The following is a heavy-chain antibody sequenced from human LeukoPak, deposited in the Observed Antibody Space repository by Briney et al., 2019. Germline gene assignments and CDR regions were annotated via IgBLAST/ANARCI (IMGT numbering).Heavy chain of an antibody. CDR1: GFSFSSYA. CDR2: ISGSGDNT. Sequence: GGSLRLSCAASGFSFSSYAMSWVRQAPGKGLEWVSSISGSGDNTYYAESVKGWFTTSRDNSKNTLFLQINSLRAEDTAVFYCAKRSGYTTGWFFDFWGQGTLVTVSS. V-gene: IGHV3-23*01. J-gene: IGHJ4*02. D-gene: IGHD6-19*01. CDR3: AKRSGYTTGWFFDF.